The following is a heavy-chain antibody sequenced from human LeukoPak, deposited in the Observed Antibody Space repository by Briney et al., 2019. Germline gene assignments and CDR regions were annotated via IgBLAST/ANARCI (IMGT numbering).Heavy chain of an antibody. V-gene: IGHV3-9*01. CDR2: ISWNSGSI. CDR1: GFTFDDYA. Sequence: GGSLRLSCAASGFTFDDYAMHWVRQAPGKGLEWVSGISWNSGSIGYADSVKGRFTISRDNAKNSLYLQMNSLRAEDTALYYCAKDAGHYYDSSGYYYFDYWGQGTLVTVSS. CDR3: AKDAGHYYDSSGYYYFDY. J-gene: IGHJ4*02. D-gene: IGHD3-22*01.